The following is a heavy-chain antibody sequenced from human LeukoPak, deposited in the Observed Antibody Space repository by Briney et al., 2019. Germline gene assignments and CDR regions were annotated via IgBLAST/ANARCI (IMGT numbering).Heavy chain of an antibody. J-gene: IGHJ5*02. CDR3: ARVQFLTFDP. Sequence: GRSLRLSCAASGFTFSSYAMHWVRQAPGKGLEWVAVISYDGSNKYYADSVKGRFTISRDNSKNTLYLQMNSLRAEDTAVYYCARVQFLTFDPWGQGTLVTVSS. CDR2: ISYDGSNK. V-gene: IGHV3-30*04. CDR1: GFTFSSYA. D-gene: IGHD3-9*01.